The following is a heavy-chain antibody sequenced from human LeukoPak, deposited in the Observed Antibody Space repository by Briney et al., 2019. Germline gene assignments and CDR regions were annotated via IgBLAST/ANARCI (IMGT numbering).Heavy chain of an antibody. CDR3: ARDTHYYDSSGYGSGWFDP. V-gene: IGHV4-39*02. J-gene: IGHJ5*02. CDR2: IYYSGST. D-gene: IGHD3-22*01. CDR1: GFSISSSSYY. Sequence: PSETLSLTCTVSGFSISSSSYYWGWIRQPPGEGLVWIGSIYYSGSTYYNPSLKSRVTISVDTSKSQFSLKLSSVTAADTAVYYCARDTHYYDSSGYGSGWFDPWGQGTLVTVSS.